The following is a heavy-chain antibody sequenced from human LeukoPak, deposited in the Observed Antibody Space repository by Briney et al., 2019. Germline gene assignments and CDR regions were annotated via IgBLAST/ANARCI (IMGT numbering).Heavy chain of an antibody. CDR1: GFTFSIYA. CDR2: ISCSGGST. J-gene: IGHJ4*02. V-gene: IGHV3-23*01. CDR3: AKGYYDYVWGSYYFDY. D-gene: IGHD3-16*01. Sequence: GGSLSLSCAACGFTFSIYAISWDRQPRGKGREGISAISCSGGSTYYADSVKGRFTISRDNSRDTLYLQMNSLRAEDTAVYYCAKGYYDYVWGSYYFDYWGQGTLVTVSS.